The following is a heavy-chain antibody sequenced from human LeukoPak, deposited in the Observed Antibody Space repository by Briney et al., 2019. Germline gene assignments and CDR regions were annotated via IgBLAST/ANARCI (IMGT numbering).Heavy chain of an antibody. Sequence: GGSLRLSCASSGFTFADYGMSWVRQAPGKGLEWVSGITGNGGSGGYADSMKGRFIISRDNAKSSLYLQMNSLRDEDTALYYCARDHVGSGYYYFDSWGQGTLVTVSS. D-gene: IGHD3-22*01. V-gene: IGHV3-20*04. J-gene: IGHJ4*02. CDR3: ARDHVGSGYYYFDS. CDR1: GFTFADYG. CDR2: ITGNGGSG.